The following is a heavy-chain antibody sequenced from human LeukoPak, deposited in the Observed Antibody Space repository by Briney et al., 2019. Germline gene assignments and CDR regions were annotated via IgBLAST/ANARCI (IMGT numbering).Heavy chain of an antibody. D-gene: IGHD3-9*01. CDR3: ARVGQYDILTGYQDHWYFDL. CDR2: IYHSGST. CDR1: GGSISSGGYS. Sequence: SETLSLTCAVSGGSISSGGYSWSWIRQPPGKGLEWIGYIYHSGSTYYNPPLKSRVTISVDRSKDQFSLKLSSVTAADTAVYYCARVGQYDILTGYQDHWYFDLWGRGTLVTVSS. J-gene: IGHJ2*01. V-gene: IGHV4-30-2*01.